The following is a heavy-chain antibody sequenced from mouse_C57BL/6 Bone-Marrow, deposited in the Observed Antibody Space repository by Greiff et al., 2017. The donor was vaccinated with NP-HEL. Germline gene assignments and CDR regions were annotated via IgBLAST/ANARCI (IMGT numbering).Heavy chain of an antibody. CDR2: IDPSDSET. D-gene: IGHD2-12*01. J-gene: IGHJ2*01. Sequence: QVQLQQPGAELVRPGSSVKLSCKASGYTFTSYWMHWVKQRPIQGLEWIGNIDPSDSETHYNQKFKDKATLTVDKSSSTAYMQLSSLTSEDSAVYYCARRRTIDGNYLDYWGQGTTLTVSS. CDR1: GYTFTSYW. CDR3: ARRRTIDGNYLDY. V-gene: IGHV1-52*01.